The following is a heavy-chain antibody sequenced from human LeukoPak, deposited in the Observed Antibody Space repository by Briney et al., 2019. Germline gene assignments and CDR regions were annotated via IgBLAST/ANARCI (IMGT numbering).Heavy chain of an antibody. J-gene: IGHJ4*02. Sequence: GGSLRLSCAASGFPFSSCEMNWVRQAPGKGLEWVSYISSSGNSIYYADSVKGRFTVSRDNANKSLYLHMNSLRAEDTAVYYCARGTGLDYWGQGTLVTVSS. D-gene: IGHD1-14*01. CDR3: ARGTGLDY. V-gene: IGHV3-48*03. CDR2: ISSSGNSI. CDR1: GFPFSSCE.